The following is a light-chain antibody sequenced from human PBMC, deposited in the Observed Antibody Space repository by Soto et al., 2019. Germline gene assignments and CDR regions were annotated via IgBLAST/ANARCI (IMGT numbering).Light chain of an antibody. CDR1: QNVSSSY. CDR3: QQYGSSTGYT. Sequence: EIGLTQSPGTLSLSPAERATLSCRASQNVSSSYLAWYQQKVGQAPRLLIYGASSRATGIPDRFSGGGSGTDFTLTISRLEPEDFAVYYCQQYGSSTGYTFGQGTKVEIK. J-gene: IGKJ2*01. V-gene: IGKV3-20*01. CDR2: GAS.